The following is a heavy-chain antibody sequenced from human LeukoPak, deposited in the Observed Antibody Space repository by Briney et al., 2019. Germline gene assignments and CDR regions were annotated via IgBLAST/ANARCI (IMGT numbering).Heavy chain of an antibody. J-gene: IGHJ2*01. CDR2: IYYSGST. Sequence: SETLSLTCTVSGGSISSYYWSWIRQPPGKGLEWIGYIYYSGSTNYNPSLKSRVTISVDTSKNQFSLKLSSVTAADTAVYYCAREGYSGYVGWYFDLWGRGTLVTVSS. V-gene: IGHV4-59*01. D-gene: IGHD5-12*01. CDR3: AREGYSGYVGWYFDL. CDR1: GGSISSYY.